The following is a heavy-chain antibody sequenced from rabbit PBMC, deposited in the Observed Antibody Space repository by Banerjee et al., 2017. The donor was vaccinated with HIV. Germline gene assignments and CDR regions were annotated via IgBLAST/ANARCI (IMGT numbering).Heavy chain of an antibody. CDR1: GFDFSSYG. V-gene: IGHV1S45*01. Sequence: QEQLVESGGGLVQPGGSLKLSCKASGFDFSSYGVRWVRQAPGKGLELIACIDTNSDSTSYASWAKGRFTISKTSSTTVTLHMTSLTAADTAIYFCARDPYITYGDIDLWGQGTLVTVS. CDR2: IDTNSDST. J-gene: IGHJ3*01. D-gene: IGHD2-1*01. CDR3: ARDPYITYGDIDL.